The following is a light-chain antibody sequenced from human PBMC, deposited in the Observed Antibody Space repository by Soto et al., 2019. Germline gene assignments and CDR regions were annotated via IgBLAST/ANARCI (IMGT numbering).Light chain of an antibody. V-gene: IGLV2-14*01. CDR3: SSYTSSSSYV. Sequence: QSALTQPASVSGSPGQSITISCTGTSSDVGGYKYDSWYQQHPDKAPKLIIYDVTNRPSGISNRFSGSKSGNTASLTISGLQAEDEADYYCSSYTSSSSYVFGTGTKVTVL. CDR2: DVT. CDR1: SSDVGGYKY. J-gene: IGLJ1*01.